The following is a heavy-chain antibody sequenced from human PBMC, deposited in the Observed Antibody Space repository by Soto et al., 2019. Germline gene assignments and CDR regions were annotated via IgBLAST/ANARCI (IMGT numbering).Heavy chain of an antibody. D-gene: IGHD2-21*01. CDR3: ARDPSVGGDLDY. CDR2: ISAYNGNT. J-gene: IGHJ4*02. Sequence: ASVKVSCKASGYTFTSYGISWVRQAPGQGLEWMGWISAYNGNTNYAQKLQGRVTMTTDTSTSTAYMELRSLRSDDTSVYYCARDPSVGGDLDYWGQGTLVTVSS. V-gene: IGHV1-18*01. CDR1: GYTFTSYG.